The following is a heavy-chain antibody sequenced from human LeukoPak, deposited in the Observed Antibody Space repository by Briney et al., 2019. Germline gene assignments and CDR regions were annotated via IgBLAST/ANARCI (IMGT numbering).Heavy chain of an antibody. Sequence: GGSLRLSCAASGFTFSSYSMNWVRQAPGKGLEWVSYISSSSSTIYYADSVRGRFTISRDNAKNSLYLQMNSLRAEDTAVYYCATSRRGDYGDYAYYWGQGTLVTVSS. J-gene: IGHJ4*02. D-gene: IGHD4-17*01. CDR1: GFTFSSYS. V-gene: IGHV3-48*04. CDR3: ATSRRGDYGDYAYY. CDR2: ISSSSSTI.